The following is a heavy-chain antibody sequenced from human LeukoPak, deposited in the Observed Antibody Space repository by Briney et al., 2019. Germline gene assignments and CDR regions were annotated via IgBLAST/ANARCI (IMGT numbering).Heavy chain of an antibody. J-gene: IGHJ4*02. D-gene: IGHD2-15*01. CDR2: INHSGST. Sequence: PSETLSLTCAVYGGSFSGYYWSWIRQPPGKGLEWIGEINHSGSTNYNPSLKSRVTISVDTSKNQFSLKLSSVTAADTAVYYCARGLYCSGGSCYGPWGQGTLVTVSS. V-gene: IGHV4-34*01. CDR1: GGSFSGYY. CDR3: ARGLYCSGGSCYGP.